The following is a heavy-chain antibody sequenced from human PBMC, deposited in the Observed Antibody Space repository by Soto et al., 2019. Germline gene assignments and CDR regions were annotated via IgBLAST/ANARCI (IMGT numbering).Heavy chain of an antibody. CDR1: GFTFSSYA. Sequence: GGSVRLSCVASGFTFSSYAMSWVRQAPGKGLEWVSAISDTGSSTYYADSVKGRFTVSRDNAKNTLYLQLNSLRVEDTAVYYCAKEVPYASLPKGWLAPWGVGTLVTVSS. V-gene: IGHV3-23*01. CDR2: ISDTGSST. J-gene: IGHJ5*02. CDR3: AKEVPYASLPKGWLAP. D-gene: IGHD2-2*01.